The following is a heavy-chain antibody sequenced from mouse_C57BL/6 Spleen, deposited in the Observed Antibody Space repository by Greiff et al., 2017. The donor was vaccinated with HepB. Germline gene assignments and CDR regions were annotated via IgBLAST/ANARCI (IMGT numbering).Heavy chain of an antibody. CDR1: GYTFTDHT. CDR2: IYPRDGST. D-gene: IGHD1-1*01. Sequence: VQLQQSDAELVKPGASVKISCKVSGYTFTDHTIHWMKQRPEQGLEWIGYIYPRDGSTKYNEKFKGKATLTADKSSSTAYMQLNSLTSEDSAVYFGARDVIYYYGGFAYWGQGTLVTVSA. V-gene: IGHV1-78*01. CDR3: ARDVIYYYGGFAY. J-gene: IGHJ3*01.